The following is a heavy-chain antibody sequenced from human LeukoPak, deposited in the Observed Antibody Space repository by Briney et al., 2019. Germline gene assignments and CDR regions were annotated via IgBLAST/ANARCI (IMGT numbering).Heavy chain of an antibody. Sequence: SETLSLTCTVSGGSISSSSYYWGWIRQPPGKGLEWIGSIYYSGSTYYNPSFKSRVTISVDTSKNQFSLKLSSVTAADTAVYYCARDPGYYDSSDAFDIWGQGTMVTVSS. CDR1: GGSISSSSYY. V-gene: IGHV4-39*07. J-gene: IGHJ3*02. CDR2: IYYSGST. D-gene: IGHD3-22*01. CDR3: ARDPGYYDSSDAFDI.